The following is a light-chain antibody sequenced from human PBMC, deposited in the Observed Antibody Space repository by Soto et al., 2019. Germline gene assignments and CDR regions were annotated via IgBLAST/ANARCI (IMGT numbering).Light chain of an antibody. CDR1: QSISTN. V-gene: IGKV3-15*01. J-gene: IGKJ1*01. CDR3: HQYNNWPPWT. CDR2: GAS. Sequence: EIVMTQSPAALSVSPGERATLSCRASQSISTNLAWYQQKPGQAPRLLFYGASTRATGIPAMFSGSGSGTEFPLTTGSLQSEDFAVYYWHQYNNWPPWTFGQGTKVEIK.